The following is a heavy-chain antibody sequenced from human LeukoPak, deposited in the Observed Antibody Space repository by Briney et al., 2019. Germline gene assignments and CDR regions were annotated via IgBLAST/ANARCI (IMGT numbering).Heavy chain of an antibody. J-gene: IGHJ4*02. Sequence: GASVKVSCKASGYTFTSYDINWVRQATGQGPEWMGWTNPNSGNTGYGQKFQGRVTITRNTSISTAYMELTGLRSDDTAMYYCARAKGGGLSDYWGQGTLVTVSS. D-gene: IGHD3-16*01. CDR2: TNPNSGNT. CDR1: GYTFTSYD. CDR3: ARAKGGGLSDY. V-gene: IGHV1-8*01.